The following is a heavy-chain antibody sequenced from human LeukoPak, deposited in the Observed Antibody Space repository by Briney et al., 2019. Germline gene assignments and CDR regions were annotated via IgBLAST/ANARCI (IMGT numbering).Heavy chain of an antibody. J-gene: IGHJ4*02. D-gene: IGHD1-26*01. CDR2: INPNSGGT. CDR3: ARVRYSGSHLLDY. CDR1: GYTFTGYY. V-gene: IGHV1-2*02. Sequence: ASVKVSCKASGYTFTGYYMHWVRQAPGQGLEWMGWINPNSGGTNYAQKFQGRVTMTRDTCISTAYMELSRLRSDDTAVYYCARVRYSGSHLLDYWGQGTLVTVSS.